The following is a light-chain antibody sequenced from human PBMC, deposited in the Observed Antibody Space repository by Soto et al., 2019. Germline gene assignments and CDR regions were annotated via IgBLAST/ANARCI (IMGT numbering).Light chain of an antibody. J-gene: IGLJ1*01. CDR2: EVT. CDR1: RRDVGGHNY. Sequence: QSALTQPASVSGSPGQSITISCTGTRRDVGGHNYVSWYQQYPGKSPKLLIYEVTHRPSGVSNRFPGSKSGNTASLTISGLQAEDEADYYCSSYTISNTLPFVFGTGTKVTVL. V-gene: IGLV2-14*01. CDR3: SSYTISNTLPFV.